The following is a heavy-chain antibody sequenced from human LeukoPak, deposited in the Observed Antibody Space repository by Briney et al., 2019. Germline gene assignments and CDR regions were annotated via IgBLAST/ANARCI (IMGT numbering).Heavy chain of an antibody. D-gene: IGHD3-3*01. CDR1: GFTFSSYG. CDR2: IWYDGSNK. J-gene: IGHJ4*02. Sequence: GRSLRLSCAASGFTFSSYGMHWVRQAPGKGLEWVAVIWYDGSNKYYADSVKGRFTISRDNSKNTLYLQMNSLRAEDTAVYYCARDPDYDYWSCYFDYWGQGGLVSDCS. CDR3: ARDPDYDYWSCYFDY. V-gene: IGHV3-33*01.